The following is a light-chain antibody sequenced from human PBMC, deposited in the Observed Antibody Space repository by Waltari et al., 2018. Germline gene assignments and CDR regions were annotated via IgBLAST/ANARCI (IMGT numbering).Light chain of an antibody. CDR3: SSYTSSSTDVV. J-gene: IGLJ2*01. V-gene: IGLV2-14*01. CDR2: EVS. Sequence: QSALTQPASVSGSTGQSITISCTGTSSAVGGYNYVSWYQQHPGKAPKLMIYEVSNRPSGVSNRFSGSKSGNTASLTISGLQAEDEADYYCSSYTSSSTDVVFGGGTKLTVL. CDR1: SSAVGGYNY.